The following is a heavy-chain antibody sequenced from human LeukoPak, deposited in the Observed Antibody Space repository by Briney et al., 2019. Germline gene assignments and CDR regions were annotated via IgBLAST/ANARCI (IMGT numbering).Heavy chain of an antibody. V-gene: IGHV3-23*01. Sequence: PGGSLRLSCAASGFTFNSYAMSWVRQAPGKGLEWVSAISGSGDSTYSTDSVKGRFTISRDNSKNTLYLQMNSLRAEDTAVYYCAKKVPANWGSYFDYWGQGTLVTVSS. CDR2: ISGSGDST. CDR3: AKKVPANWGSYFDY. J-gene: IGHJ4*02. D-gene: IGHD7-27*01. CDR1: GFTFNSYA.